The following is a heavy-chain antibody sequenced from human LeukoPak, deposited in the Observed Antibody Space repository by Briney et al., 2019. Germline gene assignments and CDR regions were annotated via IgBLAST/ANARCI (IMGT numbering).Heavy chain of an antibody. CDR2: IWYDGSNK. Sequence: GRYLRLSCAASGFTFSSYGMHWVRQAPGKGLEWVAVIWYDGSNKYYADSVKGRFTISRDNSKNTLYLQMNSLRAEDTAVYYCARQKWFGELFAYYMDVWGKGTTVTVSS. V-gene: IGHV3-33*01. CDR3: ARQKWFGELFAYYMDV. D-gene: IGHD3-10*01. CDR1: GFTFSSYG. J-gene: IGHJ6*03.